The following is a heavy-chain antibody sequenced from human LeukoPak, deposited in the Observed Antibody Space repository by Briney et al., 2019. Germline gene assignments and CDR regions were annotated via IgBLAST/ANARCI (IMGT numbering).Heavy chain of an antibody. Sequence: KPSQTLSLTGTVSGGSISSGGYYWSWIRQHPGKGLEWIGYIYYSGSTYYNPSLKSRVTISVDTSKNQFSLKLSSVTAADTAVYYCARTPCSGGSCYSHEYFQHWGQGTPVTVSS. D-gene: IGHD2-15*01. CDR2: IYYSGST. J-gene: IGHJ1*01. V-gene: IGHV4-31*03. CDR3: ARTPCSGGSCYSHEYFQH. CDR1: GGSISSGGYY.